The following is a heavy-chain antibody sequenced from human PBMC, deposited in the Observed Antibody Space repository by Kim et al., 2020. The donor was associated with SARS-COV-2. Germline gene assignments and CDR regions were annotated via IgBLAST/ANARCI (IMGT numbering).Heavy chain of an antibody. J-gene: IGHJ4*02. CDR3: ARGSGNGWDFDS. CDR1: GFTFSSYA. V-gene: IGHV3-23*01. D-gene: IGHD6-19*01. CDR2: VSGSGGST. Sequence: GGSLRLSCAASGFTFSSYAMNWVRQAPGKGLEWVSGVSGSGGSTYYADSANGRLSISRDNSKNTLYLQMNTLRADDTAVYYCARGSGNGWDFDSWGQGTLVIVSS.